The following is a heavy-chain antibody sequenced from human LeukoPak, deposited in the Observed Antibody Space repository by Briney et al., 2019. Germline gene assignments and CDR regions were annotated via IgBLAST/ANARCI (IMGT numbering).Heavy chain of an antibody. Sequence: ASVKVSCKASGYTFTGYYMHWVRQAPGQGLEWMGWINPNSGGTNYAQKFQGRVTMTRDTSISTAYMELSRLRSDDTAVYYCARDRPPSYDFWSGPISFGMDVWGQGTTVTVSS. CDR2: INPNSGGT. J-gene: IGHJ6*02. CDR1: GYTFTGYY. D-gene: IGHD3-3*01. V-gene: IGHV1-2*02. CDR3: ARDRPPSYDFWSGPISFGMDV.